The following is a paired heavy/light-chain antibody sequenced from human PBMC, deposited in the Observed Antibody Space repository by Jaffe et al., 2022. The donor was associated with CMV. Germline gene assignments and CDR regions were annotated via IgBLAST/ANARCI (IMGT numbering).Heavy chain of an antibody. Sequence: VQLVESGGGLAQPGGSLRLSCSGSGISFSSHHMHWVRQAPGKGLEYVSGIVRNGDKTIYADSVKGRFTISRDNSNNKMDLQLSSLRSEDTAVYYCVREEAGDWKPFDFWGQGTLVIVSS. CDR1: GISFSSHH. D-gene: IGHD3-16*01. V-gene: IGHV3-64D*06. CDR2: IVRNGDKT. J-gene: IGHJ4*02. CDR3: VREEAGDWKPFDF.
Light chain of an antibody. V-gene: IGKV3-20*01. CDR1: QSLYTNY. J-gene: IGKJ1*01. CDR3: QYYYTSPQT. Sequence: EIVLTQSPGTLSLSPGERATLSCRASQSLYTNYLAWYQQRPGQAPRLLIYGASYRATGIPDRFSGSGSGTDFALTVSRLEPEDFAVYFCQYYYTSPQTFGQGTTVEVK. CDR2: GAS.